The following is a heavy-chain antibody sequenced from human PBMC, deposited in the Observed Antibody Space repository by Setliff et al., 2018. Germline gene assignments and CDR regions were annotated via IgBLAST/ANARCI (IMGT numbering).Heavy chain of an antibody. V-gene: IGHV4-34*01. CDR1: GGSFSDYY. Sequence: KPSETLSLTCTVYGGSFSDYYWGWVRQPPGKGLEWIGEINHSGSTNYIPSLKSRVSISVDTSKNQLSLKLDSLTAADTAVYFCARLPRTVTHFDYWGQGTLVTVSS. CDR3: ARLPRTVTHFDY. J-gene: IGHJ4*02. CDR2: INHSGST. D-gene: IGHD4-17*01.